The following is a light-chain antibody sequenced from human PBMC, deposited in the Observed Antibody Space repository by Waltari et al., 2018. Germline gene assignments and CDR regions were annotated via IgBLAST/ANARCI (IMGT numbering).Light chain of an antibody. Sequence: DIQLTQSPSSLSASVGDRVTITCRASQGISSYLAWYQQIPGKAPKLLIYKASTLQSGVPSRFSGSGSGTDFTLTISNLQPEDFAVYYCQHRNSYPLTFGGGTKVEIK. J-gene: IGKJ4*01. CDR2: KAS. CDR1: QGISSY. CDR3: QHRNSYPLT. V-gene: IGKV1-9*01.